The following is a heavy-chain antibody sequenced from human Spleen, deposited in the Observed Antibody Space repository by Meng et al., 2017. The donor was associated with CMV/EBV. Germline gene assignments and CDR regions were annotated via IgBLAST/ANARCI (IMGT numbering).Heavy chain of an antibody. Sequence: CIVSGDSFSGGGSYWSWIRQHPGKGLEWIGYIYYSGSTYYSPSLKGRVTISMDTSKNQFSLKLSSVTAADTAMYFCAREVRPSWHFDYWGQGTLVTVSS. D-gene: IGHD1-1*01. CDR1: GDSFSGGGSY. J-gene: IGHJ4*02. CDR2: IYYSGST. CDR3: AREVRPSWHFDY. V-gene: IGHV4-31*03.